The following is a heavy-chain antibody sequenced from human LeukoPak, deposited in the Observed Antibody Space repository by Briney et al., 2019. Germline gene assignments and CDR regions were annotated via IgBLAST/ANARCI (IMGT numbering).Heavy chain of an antibody. Sequence: SETLSLTCAVSGGSISSGGYSWSWIRQPPGKGLEWIGYIYHSGSTYYNPSLKSRVTISVDRSKNQFSLKLSSVTAADTAVYYCARGGDYDLPDAFDIWGQGTMATVSS. D-gene: IGHD4-17*01. CDR3: ARGGDYDLPDAFDI. CDR2: IYHSGST. J-gene: IGHJ3*02. CDR1: GGSISSGGYS. V-gene: IGHV4-30-2*01.